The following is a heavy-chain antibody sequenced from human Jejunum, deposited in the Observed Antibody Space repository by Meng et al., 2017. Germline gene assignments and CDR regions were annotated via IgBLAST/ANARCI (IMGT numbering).Heavy chain of an antibody. CDR3: VTGGSCTSHGCYWRAFDI. Sequence: GGSLRLSCAVPGVTSNNAWMSWVRQGPGKGLEWVGRIVSQRDAGTIDYAAPVKGRFSISRDASKNTLLLQMNGLKTDDTAVYYCVTGGSCTSHGCYWRAFDIWGQGTMVTVSS. CDR2: IVSQRDAGTI. V-gene: IGHV3-15*04. CDR1: GVTSNNAW. D-gene: IGHD2-2*01. J-gene: IGHJ3*02.